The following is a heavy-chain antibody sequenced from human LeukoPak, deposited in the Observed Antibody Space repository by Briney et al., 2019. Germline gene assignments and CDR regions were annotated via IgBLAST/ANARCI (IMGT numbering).Heavy chain of an antibody. D-gene: IGHD3-9*01. CDR1: GFTFSAYS. Sequence: PWGSLRLSCAASGFTFSAYSMNWVRQAPGKGLEWVSYISSSSSPIYYADSVKGRFTISRDNAKNSLYLQMNSLRDEDTAVYYCTREGYDLLTGTGRYFDYWGQGTLVTVSS. CDR3: TREGYDLLTGTGRYFDY. V-gene: IGHV3-48*02. CDR2: ISSSSSPI. J-gene: IGHJ4*02.